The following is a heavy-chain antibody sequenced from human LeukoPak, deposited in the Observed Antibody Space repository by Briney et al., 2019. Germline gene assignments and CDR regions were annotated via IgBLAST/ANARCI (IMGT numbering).Heavy chain of an antibody. J-gene: IGHJ4*02. D-gene: IGHD3-22*01. Sequence: GGSLRLSCAASGFTFSSYSMNRVRQAPGKGLEWVSSISSSSSYIYYADSVKGRFTISRDNAKNSLYLQMNSLRAEDTAVYYCARDAPSYYYDSSGYFDYWGQGTLVTVSS. CDR1: GFTFSSYS. V-gene: IGHV3-21*01. CDR3: ARDAPSYYYDSSGYFDY. CDR2: ISSSSSYI.